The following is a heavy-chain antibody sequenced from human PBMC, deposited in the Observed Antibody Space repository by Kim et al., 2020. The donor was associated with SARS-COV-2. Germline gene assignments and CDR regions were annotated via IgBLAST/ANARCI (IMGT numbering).Heavy chain of an antibody. CDR1: GFTFSDYY. D-gene: IGHD6-13*01. J-gene: IGHJ4*02. CDR3: SRDPRVIDY. V-gene: IGHV3-11*05. Sequence: GGSLRLSCTTSGFTFSDYYMTWIRQAPGKGPEELSYISQNSKDIKYADSVKGRFTISRDNAKNSLYLQMDSLKVEDTAIYYCSRDPRVIDYWGQGTLVTVSS. CDR2: ISQNSKDI.